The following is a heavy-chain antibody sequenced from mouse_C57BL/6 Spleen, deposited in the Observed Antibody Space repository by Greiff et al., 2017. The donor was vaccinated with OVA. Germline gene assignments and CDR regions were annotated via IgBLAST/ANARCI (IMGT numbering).Heavy chain of an antibody. CDR2: INPSTGGT. CDR1: GYSFTGYY. D-gene: IGHD1-1*01. J-gene: IGHJ2*01. V-gene: IGHV1-42*01. CDR3: ARWGTTVVSYFDY. Sequence: EVKLMESGPELVKPGASVKISCKASGYSFTGYYMNWVKQSPEKSLEWIGEINPSTGGTTYNQKFKAKATLTVDKSSSTAYMQLKSLTSEDSAVYYCARWGTTVVSYFDYWGQGTTLTVSS.